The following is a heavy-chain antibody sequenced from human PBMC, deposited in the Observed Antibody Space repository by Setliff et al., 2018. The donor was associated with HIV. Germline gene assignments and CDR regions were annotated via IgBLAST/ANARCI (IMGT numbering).Heavy chain of an antibody. CDR2: IKSKTDGGTT. D-gene: IGHD3-10*01. J-gene: IGHJ6*03. V-gene: IGHV3-15*07. CDR1: GFTFSNAW. CDR3: ARARGSVGYYGSGTMYHMDV. Sequence: SLRLSCAASGFTFSNAWMNWVRQAPGKGLGWVGRIKSKTDGGTTDYAAPVKGRFTISRDDSKNTLYLQMNSLRVEDTATYYCARARGSVGYYGSGTMYHMDVWGKGTTVTVSS.